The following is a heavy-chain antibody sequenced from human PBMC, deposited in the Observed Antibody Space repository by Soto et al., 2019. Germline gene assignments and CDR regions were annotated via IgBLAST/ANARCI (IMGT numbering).Heavy chain of an antibody. Sequence: GGSLRLSCAASGFIFSNYGMHWVGLAPGKGLEWVVVIWYDGSHESYADSVKGRFTISRDNSKNTLFLQMNSLRAEDTAVYYCARDRYSYDSRAYQGVDWYFDLWGRGTLVTVSS. J-gene: IGHJ2*01. D-gene: IGHD3-22*01. CDR1: GFIFSNYG. CDR2: IWYDGSHE. V-gene: IGHV3-33*01. CDR3: ARDRYSYDSRAYQGVDWYFDL.